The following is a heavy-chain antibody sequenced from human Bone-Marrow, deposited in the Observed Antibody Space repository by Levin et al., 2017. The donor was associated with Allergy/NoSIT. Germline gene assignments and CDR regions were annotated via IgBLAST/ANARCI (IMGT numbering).Heavy chain of an antibody. CDR2: ISASGGTT. V-gene: IGHV3-23*01. J-gene: IGHJ4*02. CDR3: TKGVTASGTSSLAFDY. Sequence: GGSLRLSCAASGFSFSGYAMNWVRQAPGKGLEWVSGISASGGTTHYADSVKGRFTISRDKSQNALYLQMNSLSAEDTALYYCTKGVTASGTSSLAFDYWGQGALVTVSS. D-gene: IGHD3-10*01. CDR1: GFSFSGYA.